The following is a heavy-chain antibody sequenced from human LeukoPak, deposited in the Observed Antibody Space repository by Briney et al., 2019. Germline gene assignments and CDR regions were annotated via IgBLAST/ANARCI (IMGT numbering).Heavy chain of an antibody. D-gene: IGHD2-15*01. V-gene: IGHV5-51*01. CDR2: IYPGYSDT. CDR3: ARLYCSGGSCYFDY. J-gene: IGHJ4*02. CDR1: GYSFTSYL. Sequence: GESLNLSCKGSGYSFTSYLIAWVRQMPGKGLEWKGIIYPGYSDTRYSPPFQGQVTISADKSISTAYLQWSSLKASDTAMYYCARLYCSGGSCYFDYWGQGTLVTVSS.